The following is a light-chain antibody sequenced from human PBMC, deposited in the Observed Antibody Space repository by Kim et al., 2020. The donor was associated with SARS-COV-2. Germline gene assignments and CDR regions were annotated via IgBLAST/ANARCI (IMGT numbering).Light chain of an antibody. Sequence: DIQMTQSPSSLSASVGDRVTITCRASQAIRNELGWYQQNPGRAPKRLIYGASSLQSGVPSRFSGSGSGTEFTLTISSVQPEDFATYFCLQHSTYPITFGQGTRLEIK. CDR2: GAS. V-gene: IGKV1-17*01. J-gene: IGKJ5*01. CDR3: LQHSTYPIT. CDR1: QAIRNE.